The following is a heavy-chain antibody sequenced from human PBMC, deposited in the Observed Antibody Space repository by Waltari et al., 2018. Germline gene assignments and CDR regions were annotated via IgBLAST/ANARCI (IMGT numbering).Heavy chain of an antibody. V-gene: IGHV1-69*12. CDR2: IIPIFGTA. J-gene: IGHJ6*02. CDR1: GGTFSSYA. Sequence: QVQLVQSGAEVKKPGSSVKVSCKASGGTFSSYAISWVRQAPGQGLEWMGGIIPIFGTANYTQKFQGRVTITADESTSTAYMELSSLRSEDTAVYYCARANLQLGDYYYYGMDVWGQGTTVTVSS. CDR3: ARANLQLGDYYYYGMDV. D-gene: IGHD4-4*01.